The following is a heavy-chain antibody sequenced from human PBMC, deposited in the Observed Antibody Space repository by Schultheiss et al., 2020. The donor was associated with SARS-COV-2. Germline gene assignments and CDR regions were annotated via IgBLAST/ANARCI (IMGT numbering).Heavy chain of an antibody. CDR2: IYWNDDK. CDR1: GFSLSTSGVG. V-gene: IGHV2-5*01. CDR3: AHWPYYYGMDV. J-gene: IGHJ6*02. Sequence: SGPTLVKPTQTLTLTCTFSGFSLSTSGVGVGWIRQPPGKALEWLALIYWNDDKRYSPSLKSRLIISKDTSKNQVVLTMTKMDPVDTATYYCAHWPYYYGMDVWGQGTTVTGSS.